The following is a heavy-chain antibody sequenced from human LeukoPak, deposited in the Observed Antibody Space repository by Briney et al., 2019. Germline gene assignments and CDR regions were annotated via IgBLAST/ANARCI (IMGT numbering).Heavy chain of an antibody. Sequence: SETLSLTCTVSGGSISSSSYYWGWIRQPPGKGLEWIGSIYYSGSTYYNPSLGSRVTMSVDTSKNQFSLKLSSVTAADSAVYYCARAARQGFTMIVVPFFYFDLWGRGTLVTVSS. V-gene: IGHV4-39*07. CDR1: GGSISSSSYY. D-gene: IGHD3-22*01. CDR3: ARAARQGFTMIVVPFFYFDL. J-gene: IGHJ2*01. CDR2: IYYSGST.